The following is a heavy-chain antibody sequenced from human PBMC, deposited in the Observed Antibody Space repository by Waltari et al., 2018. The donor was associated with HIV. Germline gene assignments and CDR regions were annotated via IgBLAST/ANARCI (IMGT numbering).Heavy chain of an antibody. CDR1: GDSVSSNSGV. V-gene: IGHV6-1*01. J-gene: IGHJ1*01. D-gene: IGHD6-19*01. CDR3: VAGSSEYFQY. Sequence: QVQLQQSDPGLLKPAQTLSLTCVISGDSVSSNSGVWHWIRQSPSRGLGGLGRTYYWSKWYNDYAVSVKSRLIIKADTSRNHFSLHLDSVNHDDTAMYYCVAGSSEYFQYWGQGTLVTVSS. CDR2: TYYWSKWYN.